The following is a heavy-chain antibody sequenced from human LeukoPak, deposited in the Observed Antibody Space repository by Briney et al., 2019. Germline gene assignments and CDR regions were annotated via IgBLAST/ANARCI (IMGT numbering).Heavy chain of an antibody. Sequence: GGSLTLSCAASGFTFSSYSMNWVRQAPGKGLEWVANINQDGSVKYYVDSVKGRFTISRDNAKNSLYLQMNSLRAEDTAVYYCALGDSGDWALGGQGTLVTVSS. CDR1: GFTFSSYS. D-gene: IGHD2-21*02. V-gene: IGHV3-7*01. CDR3: ALGDSGDWAL. CDR2: INQDGSVK. J-gene: IGHJ4*02.